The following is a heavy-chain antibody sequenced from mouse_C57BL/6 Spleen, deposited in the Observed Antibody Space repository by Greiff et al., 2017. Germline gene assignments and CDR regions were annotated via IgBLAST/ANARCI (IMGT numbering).Heavy chain of an antibody. J-gene: IGHJ4*01. CDR2: IYPRSGNT. V-gene: IGHV1-81*01. D-gene: IGHD1-1*01. CDR3: ARSDYYGSRIGYAMDY. CDR1: GYTFTSYG. Sequence: LQESGAELARPGASVKLSCKASGYTFTSYGISWVKQRTGQGLEWIGEIYPRSGNTYYNEKFKGKATLTADKSSSTAYMELRSLTSEDSAVYFCARSDYYGSRIGYAMDYWGQGTSVTVSS.